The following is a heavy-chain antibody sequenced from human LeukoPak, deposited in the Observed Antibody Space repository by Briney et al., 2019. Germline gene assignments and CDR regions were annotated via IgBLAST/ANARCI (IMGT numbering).Heavy chain of an antibody. J-gene: IGHJ4*02. Sequence: PGGTLRLSCAASGFTFSSYGMHWVRQAPGKGLEWVALISYDGSNKYYADSVKGRFTISRDNSKNTLYLQMNSLRAEDTAVYYCARSGVYVGYWGQGTLVTVSS. D-gene: IGHD5/OR15-5a*01. CDR3: ARSGVYVGY. CDR1: GFTFSSYG. CDR2: ISYDGSNK. V-gene: IGHV3-30*03.